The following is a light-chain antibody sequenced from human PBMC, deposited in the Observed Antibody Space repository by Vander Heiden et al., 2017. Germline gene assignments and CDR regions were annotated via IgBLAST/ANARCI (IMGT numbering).Light chain of an antibody. CDR2: KDS. J-gene: IGLJ2*01. CDR1: VLAKKY. V-gene: IGLV3-27*01. Sequence: SSELTQSSSVSVSPGQTARSTCSGDVLAKKYARWFQQKPGQAPVLVIYKDSERPSGIPERFSGSSSGTTVTLTISGAQVEDEADYYGYSAADNALFGGGTKLTVL. CDR3: YSAADNAL.